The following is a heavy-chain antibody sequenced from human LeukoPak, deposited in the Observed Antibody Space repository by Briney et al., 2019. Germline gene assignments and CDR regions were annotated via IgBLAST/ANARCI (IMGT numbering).Heavy chain of an antibody. J-gene: IGHJ6*03. CDR3: ARDPLNDFWSVYYNGPYYSCYMDV. V-gene: IGHV4-4*07. CDR2: IYTSGSP. CDR1: GGSISSYY. Sequence: SDTLSLTCTVSGGSISSYYCSWIRKPAGKGLEWIRRIYTSGSPNYNPSLKSRVTMSIDTCKSEFSLKRSYVPAAETDVYYSARDPLNDFWSVYYNGPYYSCYMDVWGKGTTVTVSS. D-gene: IGHD3-3*01.